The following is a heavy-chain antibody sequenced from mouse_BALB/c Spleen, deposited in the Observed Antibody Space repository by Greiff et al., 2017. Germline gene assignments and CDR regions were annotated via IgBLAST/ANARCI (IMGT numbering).Heavy chain of an antibody. V-gene: IGHV1-37*01. D-gene: IGHD3-1*01. CDR1: GYSFTGYL. Sequence: VQLQQSGPELAKPGASVKISCKASGYSFTGYLMNWVKQSHGKCLEWIGRINPYNGDTFYNQKFKGKATLTADKSSSTAHMGLLSLTSEDSAVYYCGRRGYSGAIDYWGQGTSVTVSA. J-gene: IGHJ4*01. CDR3: GRRGYSGAIDY. CDR2: INPYNGDT.